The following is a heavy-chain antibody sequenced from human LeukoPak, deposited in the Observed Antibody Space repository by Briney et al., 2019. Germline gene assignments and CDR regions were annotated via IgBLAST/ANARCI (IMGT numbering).Heavy chain of an antibody. CDR3: ARGTKGAYYGMDV. CDR2: IIPIFGTA. CDR1: GGTFSSYA. D-gene: IGHD1/OR15-1a*01. Sequence: ASVKFSCMASGGTFSSYAISWVRQAPGQGLEWVGGIIPIFGTANYAQKFQGRVTMTRNTSISTAYMELSSLRSEDTAVYYCARGTKGAYYGMDVWGQGTTVTVSS. J-gene: IGHJ6*02. V-gene: IGHV1-69*05.